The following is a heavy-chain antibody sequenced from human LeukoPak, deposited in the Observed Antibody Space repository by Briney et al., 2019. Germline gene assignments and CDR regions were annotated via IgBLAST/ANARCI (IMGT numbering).Heavy chain of an antibody. CDR1: GFSFNRRG. D-gene: IGHD3-16*01. Sequence: GGSLRLSCATSGFSFNRRGMNWVRHPPGEGLEWVSYISPRGETIYYAESVKGRFTVSRDDSKDSLYLQMHTLRAEDTAVYYCARIDGPTVFTYYMDLWGKGTTVTVAS. V-gene: IGHV3-48*04. CDR2: ISPRGETI. CDR3: ARIDGPTVFTYYMDL. J-gene: IGHJ6*03.